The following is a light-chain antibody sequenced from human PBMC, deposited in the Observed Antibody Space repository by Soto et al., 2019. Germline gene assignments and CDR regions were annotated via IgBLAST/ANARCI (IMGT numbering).Light chain of an antibody. V-gene: IGKV3-15*01. CDR1: QSVSSN. CDR3: QQYNNWLPPLT. CDR2: GAS. Sequence: EIVMTRSPATLSVSPGERATLSCRASQSVSSNLAWYQQKPGQAPRLLIYGASTRATGIPARFSGSGSGTEFIVTISSLQSEDFAVYYCQQYNNWLPPLTLGGGTKVEIK. J-gene: IGKJ4*01.